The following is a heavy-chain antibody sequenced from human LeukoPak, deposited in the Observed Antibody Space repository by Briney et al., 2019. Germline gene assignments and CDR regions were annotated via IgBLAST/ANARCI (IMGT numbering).Heavy chain of an antibody. CDR2: IWYDGSNK. Sequence: GGSLRLSCAASGFTFSSYGMHWVRQAPGKGLEWVAVIWYDGSNKYYADSVKGRFTISRDNSKNTLYLQMNSLRAEDTAVYYCARERFYYDSSGYYEELDYWGQGTLVTVSS. V-gene: IGHV3-33*01. CDR3: ARERFYYDSSGYYEELDY. D-gene: IGHD3-22*01. CDR1: GFTFSSYG. J-gene: IGHJ4*02.